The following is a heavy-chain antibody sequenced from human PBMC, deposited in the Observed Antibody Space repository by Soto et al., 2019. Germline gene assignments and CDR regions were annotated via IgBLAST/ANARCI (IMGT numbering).Heavy chain of an antibody. CDR2: IGIGSSTK. Sequence: GGPLRLSCAASGFTCRNYGMNWVRQAPGKGLEWVSYIGIGSSTKYYADSVKGRFTISRDNAKNSLYLQMNSLRAEDTAVYYCARDQLYYNDISGRPLNAFDVWGQGTMVTVSS. CDR1: GFTCRNYG. J-gene: IGHJ3*01. D-gene: IGHD3-22*01. CDR3: ARDQLYYNDISGRPLNAFDV. V-gene: IGHV3-48*01.